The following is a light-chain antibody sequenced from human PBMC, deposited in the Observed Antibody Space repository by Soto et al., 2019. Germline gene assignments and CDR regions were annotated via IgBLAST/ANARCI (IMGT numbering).Light chain of an antibody. Sequence: DIQMTQSPSTLSAGVGDRVTITCRASQRISTYLNWYQQKPGKAPPLLIYAASSLKSGVPSRFSGRGSGTDFTLTINTLQPEDFATYFCQQCYSSPRTFGQGTKVEIK. V-gene: IGKV1-39*01. CDR2: AAS. CDR3: QQCYSSPRT. CDR1: QRISTY. J-gene: IGKJ1*01.